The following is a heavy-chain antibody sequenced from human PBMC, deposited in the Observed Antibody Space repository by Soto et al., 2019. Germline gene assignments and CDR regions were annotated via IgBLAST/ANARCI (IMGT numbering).Heavy chain of an antibody. CDR2: IKSSSEGGAR. D-gene: IGHD1-1*01. J-gene: IGHJ4*02. V-gene: IGHV3-15*01. Sequence: EVNVVESGGNFVKPGGSLRLSCETCGFMFSSAWMSWVRQAPGKGLEWVGRIKSSSEGGARDYAAPVEGRFNISRDDSKRMVYLQLDSLRAEDTAVYYCVEGWNDFWGPGTLVSVSS. CDR1: GFMFSSAW. CDR3: VEGWNDF.